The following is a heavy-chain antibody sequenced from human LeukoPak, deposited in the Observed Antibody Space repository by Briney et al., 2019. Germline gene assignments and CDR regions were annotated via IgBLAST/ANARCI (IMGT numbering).Heavy chain of an antibody. Sequence: GESLKISCKGSGYSFTSYWIGWVRQMPGKGLGWMGIVFPVDSDTRYSPSFQGQVTTSVDKSITTAYLQWSSLKASDTAMYYCARQLGSDAFDIWGQGTMVTVSS. CDR2: VFPVDSDT. CDR3: ARQLGSDAFDI. J-gene: IGHJ3*02. D-gene: IGHD3-10*01. V-gene: IGHV5-51*01. CDR1: GYSFTSYW.